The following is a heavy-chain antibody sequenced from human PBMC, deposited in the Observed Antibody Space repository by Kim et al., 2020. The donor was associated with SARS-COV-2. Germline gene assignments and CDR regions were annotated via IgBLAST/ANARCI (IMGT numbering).Heavy chain of an antibody. CDR3: ARVYDEVKYFDY. CDR2: IYSGGST. V-gene: IGHV3-53*01. Sequence: GGSLRLSCAASGFTVSSNYMSWVRQAPGKGLEWVSVIYSGGSTYYADSVKGRFTISRDNSKNTLYLQMNSLRAEDTAVYYCARVYDEVKYFDYWGQGTLVTVSS. CDR1: GFTVSSNY. J-gene: IGHJ4*02. D-gene: IGHD3-22*01.